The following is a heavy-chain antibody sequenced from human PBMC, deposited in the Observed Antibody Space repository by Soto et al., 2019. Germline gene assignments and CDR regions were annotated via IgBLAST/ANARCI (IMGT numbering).Heavy chain of an antibody. D-gene: IGHD6-19*01. CDR3: ARDPTGWYGYDY. V-gene: IGHV3-74*01. Sequence: EVQLVESGGGLVQPGGSLRLSCAASGFTFSSSCMHWVRQAPGKGLVWVSRIISDGSRTNYADSVKGRFTISRDNAKNTLYLQMKRMRAEDTPVFYCARDPTGWYGYDYWVQGTGVPVSS. CDR1: GFTFSSSC. J-gene: IGHJ4*02. CDR2: IISDGSRT.